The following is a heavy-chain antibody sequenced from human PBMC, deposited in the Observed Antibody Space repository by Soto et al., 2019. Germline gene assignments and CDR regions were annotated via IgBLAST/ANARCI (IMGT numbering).Heavy chain of an antibody. Sequence: EVQLVESGGGLVKPGGSLRLSCISSGFTFRPYTMNWVRQAPGKGLEWVSGIRGFSPYTFYAESVKGRFTISRDNAKNSLYLQMNSLRAEDTAVYYCASDRGYDAHDYYYNAMDVWGQGTTVTVS. CDR2: IRGFSPYT. D-gene: IGHD3-10*01. V-gene: IGHV3-21*01. CDR3: ASDRGYDAHDYYYNAMDV. CDR1: GFTFRPYT. J-gene: IGHJ6*02.